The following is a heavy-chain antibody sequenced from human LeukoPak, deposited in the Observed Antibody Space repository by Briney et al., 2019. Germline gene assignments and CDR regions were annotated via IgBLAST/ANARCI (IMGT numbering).Heavy chain of an antibody. CDR3: ARERDAFDI. Sequence: GGSLRLSCVASGSTFSSRDWMTWVRQAPGKGLERVANIKQDGSEKNYVDSVKGRFTISRDNAKNSVDPQMNSLRVEDTAVYYCARERDAFDIWGQGTMVTVSS. V-gene: IGHV3-7*01. CDR2: IKQDGSEK. J-gene: IGHJ3*02. CDR1: GSTFSSRDW.